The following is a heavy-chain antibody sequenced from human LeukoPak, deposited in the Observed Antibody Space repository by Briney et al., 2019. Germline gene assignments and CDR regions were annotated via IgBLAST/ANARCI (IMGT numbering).Heavy chain of an antibody. CDR2: IYSGGTT. Sequence: TGGSLRLSCAASGFTVSSSYMTWVRDAPGKGREWGSVIYSGGTTQSADSVKGRFTISRDNSKNTLYLQMNILRAEDTAIYYCAREKTGSDGYNHGFDYWGQGTLVTVS. D-gene: IGHD5-24*01. V-gene: IGHV3-53*01. J-gene: IGHJ4*02. CDR1: GFTVSSSY. CDR3: AREKTGSDGYNHGFDY.